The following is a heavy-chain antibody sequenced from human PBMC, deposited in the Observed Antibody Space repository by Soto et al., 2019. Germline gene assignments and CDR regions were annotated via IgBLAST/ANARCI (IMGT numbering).Heavy chain of an antibody. V-gene: IGHV4-30-4*01. J-gene: IGHJ5*02. D-gene: IGHD2-2*01. CDR2: MFYTGTT. CDR1: GGSISSGDYY. CDR3: ARVVRFCSSPSCRGRNWFDP. Sequence: SETLSLTCSVSGGSISSGDYYWSWIRQPPGKGLEWIGYMFYTGTTYYNPSLKSRVAISVDTSKNQFSLKLRSVTAADTAVYHCARVVRFCSSPSCRGRNWFDPWGQGTLVTLSS.